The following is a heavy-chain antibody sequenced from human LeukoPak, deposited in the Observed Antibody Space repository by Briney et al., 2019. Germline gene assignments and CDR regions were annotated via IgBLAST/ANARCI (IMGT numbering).Heavy chain of an antibody. Sequence: GASVKVSRKASGYTFSSHDVNWVRQATGQGLERMGWMNPNSGNTGYAQKFQGRVTMTRNTSISTAYMELTSLTSENSAVYYCAKAVKYSYGSGSSYYFDYWGQGALVTVSS. CDR1: GYTFSSHD. J-gene: IGHJ4*02. D-gene: IGHD3-10*01. V-gene: IGHV1-8*01. CDR2: MNPNSGNT. CDR3: AKAVKYSYGSGSSYYFDY.